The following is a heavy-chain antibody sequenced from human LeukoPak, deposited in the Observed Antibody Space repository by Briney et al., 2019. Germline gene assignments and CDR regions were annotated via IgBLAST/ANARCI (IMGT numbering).Heavy chain of an antibody. D-gene: IGHD1-26*01. V-gene: IGHV4-30-4*01. CDR2: IYYSGCT. CDR3: ARGSGKPYGMDV. Sequence: SETLSLTCTASGGSISSGDYYWSWLRQPPGKGLEWFGYIYYSGCTYYNPSLKSRLTISVDTSKNQFSLKLTSVTAADTAVYYCARGSGKPYGMDVWGQGTTVTVSS. J-gene: IGHJ6*02. CDR1: GGSISSGDYY.